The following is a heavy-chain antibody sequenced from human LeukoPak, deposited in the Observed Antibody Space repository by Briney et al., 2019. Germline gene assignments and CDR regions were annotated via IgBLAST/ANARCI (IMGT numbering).Heavy chain of an antibody. Sequence: GGSLRLSCVASGFSFSSYWMSWVRQTPGKGLEWVANIKQEGSARYYVDSVTGRFTISRDNAMNSLYLQMNSLRVEDTAVYYCARDPGIAAAGTVGYFDSLGQGILVTVSS. D-gene: IGHD6-13*01. CDR3: ARDPGIAAAGTVGYFDS. V-gene: IGHV3-7*01. CDR2: IKQEGSAR. J-gene: IGHJ4*02. CDR1: GFSFSSYW.